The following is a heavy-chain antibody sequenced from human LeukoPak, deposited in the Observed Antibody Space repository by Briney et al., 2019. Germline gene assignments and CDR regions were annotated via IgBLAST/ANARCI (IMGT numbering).Heavy chain of an antibody. Sequence: PSETLSLTCAVSGGSISSGGYSWSWIRQPPGKGLEWIGYIYHSGSTYYNPSLKSRVTISVDRSKNQFSLKLSSVTAADTAVYYCARYGVVIDAFDIWGQATMVTVSS. CDR3: ARYGVVIDAFDI. CDR2: IYHSGST. J-gene: IGHJ3*02. CDR1: GGSISSGGYS. V-gene: IGHV4-30-2*01. D-gene: IGHD3-3*01.